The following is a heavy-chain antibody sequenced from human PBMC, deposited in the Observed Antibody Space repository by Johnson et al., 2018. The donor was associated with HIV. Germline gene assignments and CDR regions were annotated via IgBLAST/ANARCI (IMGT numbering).Heavy chain of an antibody. CDR2: INWNGGSP. CDR1: VLTFDDYG. J-gene: IGHJ3*02. D-gene: IGHD6-13*01. CDR3: ARDHLSSRGAFDI. Sequence: VQLVESGGGVARPRGSLLLSCAASVLTFDDYGLSWVRHAPGKGLEWVSAINWNGGSPGYADPVTGRFTISRDNAKNSLYLQMNSLRAEDTALYYCARDHLSSRGAFDIWGQGTMVTVSS. V-gene: IGHV3-20*04.